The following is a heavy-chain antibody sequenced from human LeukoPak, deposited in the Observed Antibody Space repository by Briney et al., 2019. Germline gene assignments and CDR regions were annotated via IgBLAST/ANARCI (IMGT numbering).Heavy chain of an antibody. J-gene: IGHJ4*02. CDR1: GFTFSSYS. Sequence: GGSLRLSCAASGFTFSSYSMNWVRQAPGKGLEWVSSISSSSSYIYYADSVKGRFTISRDNAKSSLYLQMNSLRAEDTAVYYCARDSPSAYYFDYWGQGTLVTVSS. D-gene: IGHD6-19*01. V-gene: IGHV3-21*01. CDR3: ARDSPSAYYFDY. CDR2: ISSSSSYI.